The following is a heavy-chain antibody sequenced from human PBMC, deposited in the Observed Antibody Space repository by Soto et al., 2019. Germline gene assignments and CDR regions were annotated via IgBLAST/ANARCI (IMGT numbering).Heavy chain of an antibody. J-gene: IGHJ4*02. CDR2: IFATGATI. CDR3: ARDKDWAFDY. CDR1: GFTFSSYS. V-gene: IGHV3-48*03. D-gene: IGHD3-9*01. Sequence: TGGSLRLSCVPSGFTFSSYSMVWVRQAPGKGLQWVSYIFATGATIYYADSVKGRFTVSRDNAKNSLFLLMNSLRAEDTGIYYCARDKDWAFDYWGQGTLVTVSS.